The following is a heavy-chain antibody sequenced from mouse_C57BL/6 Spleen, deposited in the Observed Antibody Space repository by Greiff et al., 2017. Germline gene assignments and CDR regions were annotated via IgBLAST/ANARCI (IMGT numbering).Heavy chain of an antibody. CDR2: INPDSSTI. Sequence: EVMLLQSGGGLVQPGGSLKLSCAASGIDFSRYWMSWVRRAPGKGLEWIGEINPDSSTINYAPSLKDKFIISRDNAKNTLYLQMSKVRSEDTALYYCARRENWDGWFAYWGQGTLVTVSA. CDR3: ARRENWDGWFAY. D-gene: IGHD4-1*01. V-gene: IGHV4-1*01. CDR1: GIDFSRYW. J-gene: IGHJ3*01.